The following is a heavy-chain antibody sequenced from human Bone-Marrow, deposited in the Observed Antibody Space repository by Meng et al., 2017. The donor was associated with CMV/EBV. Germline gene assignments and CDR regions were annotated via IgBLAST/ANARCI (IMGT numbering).Heavy chain of an antibody. CDR1: GFTFSSYW. CDR2: IKQDGSEK. V-gene: IGHV3-7*01. D-gene: IGHD4-23*01. CDR3: ARGRTVDWFDP. Sequence: GESLKISCAASGFTFSSYWMSWVRQAPGKGLEWVANIKQDGSEKYYVDSVKGRFTISRDNAKNSLYLQMNSLRAEDTAVYYCARGRTVDWFDPWGQGTLVTVSS. J-gene: IGHJ5*02.